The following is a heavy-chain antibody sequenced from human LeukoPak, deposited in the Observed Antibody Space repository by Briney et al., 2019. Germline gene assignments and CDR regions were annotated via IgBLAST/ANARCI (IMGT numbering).Heavy chain of an antibody. D-gene: IGHD1-26*01. V-gene: IGHV4-39*07. CDR2: IYYSGST. J-gene: IGHJ4*02. CDR1: GGSISSSSYY. CDR3: ARGSYPSVGDY. Sequence: PSETLSLTCTVSGGSISSSSYYWGWIRQPPGKGLEWIGSIYYSGSTYYNPSLKSRVTISVDTSKNQFSLKLSSVTAADTAVYYCARGSYPSVGDYWGQGTLVTVSS.